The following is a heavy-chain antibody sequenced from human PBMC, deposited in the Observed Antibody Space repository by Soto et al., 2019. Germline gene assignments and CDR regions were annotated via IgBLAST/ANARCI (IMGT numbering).Heavy chain of an antibody. CDR2: ISSYI. CDR3: ARDDTYYDSSGYYIDY. D-gene: IGHD3-22*01. V-gene: IGHV3-21*01. J-gene: IGHJ4*02. Sequence: PWGSLRLSCAASGFTFSRYTMNWVRQAPGEGLEWVSSISSYIYYADSVKGRFTISRDNAKNSLYLQMNSLRAEDTAVYYCARDDTYYDSSGYYIDYWGQGTLVTVSS. CDR1: GFTFSRYT.